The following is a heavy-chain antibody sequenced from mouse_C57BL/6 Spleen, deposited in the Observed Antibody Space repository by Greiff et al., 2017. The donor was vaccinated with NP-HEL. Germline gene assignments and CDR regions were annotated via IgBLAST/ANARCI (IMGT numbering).Heavy chain of an antibody. V-gene: IGHV14-4*01. CDR1: GFNIKDDY. Sequence: EVQLQQSGAELVRPGASVKLSCTASGFNIKDDYMHWVKQRPEQGLEWIGWVDPENGDTEYASKFQGKATITADTSSNTAYLQLSSLTSEDTAVYYCTTGGGLLLRSYWYFDVWGTGTTVTVSS. CDR3: TTGGGLLLRSYWYFDV. J-gene: IGHJ1*03. D-gene: IGHD1-1*01. CDR2: VDPENGDT.